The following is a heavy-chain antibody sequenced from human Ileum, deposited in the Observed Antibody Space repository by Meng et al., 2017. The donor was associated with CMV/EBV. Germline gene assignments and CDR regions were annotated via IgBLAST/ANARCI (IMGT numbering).Heavy chain of an antibody. D-gene: IGHD3-10*01. Sequence: LLTSGSGFVGLQGALSLACIGAGDVSSGCHWTWFRTPAGKGLEWIGRLRTRRTPDHNPSLMSRITLSRDTSKNQFSLRWNSAAAADTAVYYCGRAGARGVPVDMWGQVTLVTVSS. J-gene: IGHJ4*02. CDR3: GRAGARGVPVDM. CDR1: GDVSSGCH. V-gene: IGHV4-4*07. CDR2: LRTRRTP.